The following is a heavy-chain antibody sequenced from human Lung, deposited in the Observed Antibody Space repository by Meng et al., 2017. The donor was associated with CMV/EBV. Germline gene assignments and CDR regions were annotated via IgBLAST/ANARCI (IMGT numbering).Heavy chain of an antibody. D-gene: IGHD2-15*01. J-gene: IGHJ4*02. V-gene: IGHV7-4-1*02. CDR3: ARLYCSGGSCYTIDY. CDR2: INTNTGNP. CDR1: GYTFTSYA. Sequence: QVQLWPLGSVLKKPGASVKVSCKASGYTFTSYAMNWVRQAPGQGLEWMGWINTNTGNPTYAQGLTGRFVFSLDTSVSTAYLQISSLKATDTAVYYCARLYCSGGSCYTIDYWGQGTLVTVSS.